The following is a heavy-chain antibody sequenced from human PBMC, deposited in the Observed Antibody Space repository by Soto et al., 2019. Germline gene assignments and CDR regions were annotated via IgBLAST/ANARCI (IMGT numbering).Heavy chain of an antibody. J-gene: IGHJ5*02. CDR2: ISASGDST. D-gene: IGHD3-10*01. V-gene: IGHV3-23*01. CDR1: DLTFNSYA. Sequence: WGCLRFGCASSDLTFNSYARSWVRQAPGKGLDWVSAISASGDSTYCADAVKGRFTISRDNSKTTLYLEMNSLRAAATALYSCAKTHIKILQGIFWFDPWGQGTLVTVYS. CDR3: AKTHIKILQGIFWFDP.